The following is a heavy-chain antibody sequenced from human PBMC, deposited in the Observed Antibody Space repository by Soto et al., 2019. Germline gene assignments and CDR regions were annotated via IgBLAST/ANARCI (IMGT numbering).Heavy chain of an antibody. Sequence: PSETLSLTCTVSGGSISSYYWSWIRQPPGKGLEWIGYIYYSGSTNYNPSLKSRVTISVDTTMTQLSLMLSSVTAPDTAVYYCTRGVLGYCGGGSCCHDALDMGGQGTMLTVS. V-gene: IGHV4-59*01. J-gene: IGHJ3*02. D-gene: IGHD2-15*01. CDR1: GGSISSYY. CDR2: IYYSGST. CDR3: TRGVLGYCGGGSCCHDALDM.